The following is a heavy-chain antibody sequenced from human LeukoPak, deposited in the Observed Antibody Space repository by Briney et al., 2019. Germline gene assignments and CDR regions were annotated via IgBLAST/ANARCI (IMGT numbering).Heavy chain of an antibody. V-gene: IGHV1-69*04. CDR1: GGTFSRYA. D-gene: IGHD3-22*01. CDR3: ARTLHYYDSSGFAY. CDR2: IIPIFGIA. J-gene: IGHJ4*02. Sequence: SVKVSCKASGGTFSRYAISWVRQAPGQGLEWMGRIIPIFGIANYAQKFQGRVTITADKSTSTAYMELSSLRSEDTAVYYCARTLHYYDSSGFAYWGQGTLVTVSS.